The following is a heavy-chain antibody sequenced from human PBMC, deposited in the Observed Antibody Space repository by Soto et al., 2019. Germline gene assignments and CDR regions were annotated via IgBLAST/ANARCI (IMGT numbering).Heavy chain of an antibody. V-gene: IGHV4-31*03. Sequence: QVQLQESGPGLVKPSQTLSLTCTVSGGSISSGGYHWSWIRQHPGKGLEWIGYIYYSGSTYYNPSRKSRVTISVDTSKYQFSLKLSSVTAADTAVYYCARGKNWFDPWGQGTLVTVSS. CDR1: GGSISSGGYH. J-gene: IGHJ5*02. CDR3: ARGKNWFDP. CDR2: IYYSGST.